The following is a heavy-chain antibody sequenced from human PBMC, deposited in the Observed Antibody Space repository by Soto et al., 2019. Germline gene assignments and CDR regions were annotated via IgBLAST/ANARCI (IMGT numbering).Heavy chain of an antibody. CDR2: IRSFDYRT. J-gene: IGHJ4*02. V-gene: IGHV3-23*01. D-gene: IGHD6-19*01. Sequence: GGSLRLSCTASGFASSQYGMSWVRQAPGKGLEWVSSIRSFDYRTNYADSVKGRFTISRDNSKSTLSLQMNSLRAEDTAVYYCAKDVESGWYEAFDYWGPGTLVTVSS. CDR1: GFASSQYG. CDR3: AKDVESGWYEAFDY.